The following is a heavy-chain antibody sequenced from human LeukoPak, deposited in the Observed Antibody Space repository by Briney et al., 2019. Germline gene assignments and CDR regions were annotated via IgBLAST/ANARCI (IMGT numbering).Heavy chain of an antibody. CDR1: GFTFSSFA. CDR3: ARSYCSGLSCYLFDY. D-gene: IGHD2-15*01. Sequence: PGGSLRLSCAAYGFTFSSFALHWVRQTPGDGLEWVALISYDGSNEYYADTVKGRFTISRDNPKNTLNLQMNSLRAEDTAVYYCARSYCSGLSCYLFDYWGQGTLVAVSS. V-gene: IGHV3-30*04. J-gene: IGHJ4*02. CDR2: ISYDGSNE.